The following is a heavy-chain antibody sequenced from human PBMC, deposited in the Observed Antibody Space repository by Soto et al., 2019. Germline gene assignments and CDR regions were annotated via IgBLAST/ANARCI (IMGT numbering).Heavy chain of an antibody. D-gene: IGHD6-19*01. CDR2: IQHSGGT. J-gene: IGHJ4*02. CDR3: ARVSVAGNRFDY. CDR1: GGSISSSNL. V-gene: IGHV4-4*02. Sequence: QVQLQESGPGLVKPSGTLSLTCAVSGGSISSSNLWSWVRQPPGRGLEWIGEIQHSGGTNYNPSLKSRVTISVDKPKNQSALKLSSVTAADTAVYYCARVSVAGNRFDYWGQGTLVTVSS.